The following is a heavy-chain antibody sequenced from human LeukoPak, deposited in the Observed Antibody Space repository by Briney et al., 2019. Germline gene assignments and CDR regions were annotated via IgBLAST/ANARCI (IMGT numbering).Heavy chain of an antibody. J-gene: IGHJ4*02. CDR2: IYSDGTT. V-gene: IGHV3-53*01. CDR1: GFTVSRNY. Sequence: PGGSLRLSCVASGFTVSRNYRSWVRQAPGKGLEWVSVIYSDGTTYYVDSVRGRFTISRDNSKNTVYLQMNSLRAEDTALYYCARDLSWYDFWGQGTLVTVSS. D-gene: IGHD6-13*01. CDR3: ARDLSWYDF.